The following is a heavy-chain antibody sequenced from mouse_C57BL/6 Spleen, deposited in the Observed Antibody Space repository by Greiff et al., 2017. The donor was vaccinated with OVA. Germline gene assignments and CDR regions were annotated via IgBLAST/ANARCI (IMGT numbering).Heavy chain of an antibody. D-gene: IGHD1-1*01. CDR3: AGRYGSEDWYFDG. J-gene: IGHJ1*03. Sequence: VQLQQSGAELMKPGASVKLSCKATGYTFTGYWIEWVKQRPVHGLEWIGEILPGSGSTNYNEKFKGKATFTADTYSNTAYMQLSSRTTEDSAIYYCAGRYGSEDWYFDGWGTGTTVTVSS. CDR2: ILPGSGST. CDR1: GYTFTGYW. V-gene: IGHV1-9*01.